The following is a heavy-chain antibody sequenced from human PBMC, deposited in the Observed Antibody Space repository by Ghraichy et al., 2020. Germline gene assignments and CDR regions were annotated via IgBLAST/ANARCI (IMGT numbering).Heavy chain of an antibody. CDR3: ASLVEGQKGGY. CDR2: IRDKSQGYTT. D-gene: IGHD2-8*02. CDR1: GFSFSDHY. J-gene: IGHJ4*02. V-gene: IGHV3-72*01. Sequence: GSLRLSCGASGFSFSDHYMDWVRQAPGQGLEWVGRIRDKSQGYTTEYAASVKGRFTVSRDDSKNSLFLQMNSLKIEDTAVYYCASLVEGQKGGYWGPGTLVTASS.